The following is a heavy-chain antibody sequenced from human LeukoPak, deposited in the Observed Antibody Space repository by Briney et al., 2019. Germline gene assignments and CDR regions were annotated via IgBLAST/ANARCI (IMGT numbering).Heavy chain of an antibody. J-gene: IGHJ3*01. V-gene: IGHV3-66*02. Sequence: GGSLRLSCAASGFTVSSNYMSWVRQAPGKGLEWVSVIYSGGSTYYADSVKGRFTISRDNSKNTLYLQMNSLRAEDTAVYYCARGYGDYEPDAFDVWGQGTMVTVSS. CDR3: ARGYGDYEPDAFDV. CDR2: IYSGGST. CDR1: GFTVSSNY. D-gene: IGHD4-17*01.